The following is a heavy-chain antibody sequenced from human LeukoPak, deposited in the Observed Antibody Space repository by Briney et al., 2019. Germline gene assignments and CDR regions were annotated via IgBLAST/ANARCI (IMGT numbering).Heavy chain of an antibody. CDR2: ISGSGGST. V-gene: IGHV3-23*01. J-gene: IGHJ6*02. D-gene: IGHD1-26*01. Sequence: GGSLRLSCAASGFTFSSYAMSWVRQAPGKGLEWVWAISGSGGSTYYADSVKGRFTISRDNSKNTLYLQMNSLRAEDTAVYYCAKAGGSINYYYYYGMDVWGQGTTVTVSS. CDR3: AKAGGSINYYYYYGMDV. CDR1: GFTFSSYA.